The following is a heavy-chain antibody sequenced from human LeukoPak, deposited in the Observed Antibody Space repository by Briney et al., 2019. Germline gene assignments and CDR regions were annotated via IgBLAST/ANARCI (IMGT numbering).Heavy chain of an antibody. CDR3: ARDSCIYQGYRLCAFDI. Sequence: VASVKVSCKASGYPFTDYYIHWVRQAPGQGLEWMGWISAYNGNTNYAQKLQGRVTMTTDTSTSTAYMELRSLRSDDTVVYYCARDSCIYQGYRLCAFDIWGQGTMVTVSS. D-gene: IGHD3-16*02. CDR2: ISAYNGNT. V-gene: IGHV1-18*04. CDR1: GYPFTDYY. J-gene: IGHJ3*02.